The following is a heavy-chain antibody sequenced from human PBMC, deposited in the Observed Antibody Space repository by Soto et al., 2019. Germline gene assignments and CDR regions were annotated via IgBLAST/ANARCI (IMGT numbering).Heavy chain of an antibody. CDR1: GGSISSGGHY. D-gene: IGHD3-3*01. CDR3: VRGIGGYFHY. Sequence: QVQLQESGPGLVKPSQTLSLTCTVSGGSISSGGHYWSWIRQHTGKGLEWIGYIYYSGSTYYNPSLKSRVTISVDTSKNQFSLKLSSVTAADTAVYYCVRGIGGYFHYWGQGSLVTVSS. J-gene: IGHJ4*02. CDR2: IYYSGST. V-gene: IGHV4-31*03.